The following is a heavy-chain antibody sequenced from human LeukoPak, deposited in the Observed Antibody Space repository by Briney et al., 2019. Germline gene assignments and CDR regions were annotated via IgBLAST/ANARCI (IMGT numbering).Heavy chain of an antibody. CDR1: GGSISTSNYY. CDR3: ARLLLYGSGYLSWFDP. V-gene: IGHV4-39*07. Sequence: SETLSLTCTVSGGSISTSNYYWGWIRQPPGKGLEWIGEINHSGSTNYNPSLKSRVTISVDTSKNQFSLKLSSVTAADTAEYYCARLLLYGSGYLSWFDPWGQGTLVTVSS. CDR2: INHSGST. D-gene: IGHD3-10*01. J-gene: IGHJ5*02.